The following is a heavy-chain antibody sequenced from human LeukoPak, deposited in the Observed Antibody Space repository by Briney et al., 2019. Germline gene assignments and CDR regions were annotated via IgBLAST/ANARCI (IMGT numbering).Heavy chain of an antibody. V-gene: IGHV3-74*01. CDR2: ISGSGTNT. J-gene: IGHJ4*02. Sequence: PGGSLRLSCAASGFTFSSYWMHWVRQAPGKGLVWVSGISGSGTNTDYIDSVKGRFTVSRDNSKNTLYLQMNSLRAEDTAVYYCARGPSGYHNTGGQGTLVTVSS. CDR1: GFTFSSYW. CDR3: ARGPSGYHNT. D-gene: IGHD5-12*01.